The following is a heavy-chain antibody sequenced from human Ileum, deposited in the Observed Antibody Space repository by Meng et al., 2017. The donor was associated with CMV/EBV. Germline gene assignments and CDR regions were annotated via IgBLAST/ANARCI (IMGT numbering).Heavy chain of an antibody. Sequence: ASVKVSCKASGYTFSSSGISWVRQAPGQGLEWMGWISGYNANTAYAQRFQGRVTMTTDTSTTTVYMDLRSLTSNDTAVYYCARTSGPAAKSGLDVWGQGITVTVSS. J-gene: IGHJ6*02. CDR3: ARTSGPAAKSGLDV. V-gene: IGHV1-18*01. CDR2: ISGYNANT. CDR1: GYTFSSSG.